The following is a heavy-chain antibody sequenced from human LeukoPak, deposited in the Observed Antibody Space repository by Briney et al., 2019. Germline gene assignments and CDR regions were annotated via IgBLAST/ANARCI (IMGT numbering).Heavy chain of an antibody. CDR1: GFTFSSYG. CDR3: AKEACGGRCVSDYFDY. D-gene: IGHD2-15*01. V-gene: IGHV3-30*18. J-gene: IGHJ4*02. CDR2: ISYDGSTK. Sequence: PGGSLRLSCAASGFTFSSYGIHWVRQSPGKGLEWVAVISYDGSTKYYVDSVKGRFTISRDNSKNTLYLQMNSLGAEDTAVYYCAKEACGGRCVSDYFDYWGQGTLVTVSS.